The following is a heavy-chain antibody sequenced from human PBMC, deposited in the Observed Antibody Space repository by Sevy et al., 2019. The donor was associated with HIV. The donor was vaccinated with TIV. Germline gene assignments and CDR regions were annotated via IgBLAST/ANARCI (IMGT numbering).Heavy chain of an antibody. Sequence: GGSLRLSCAASGFTFSSYAMSWVRQAPGKGLEWVSAISGSGGSTYYADSVKGRFTISRDNSKNTLYLQMNSLRAEDSAVYYCAKAVAALDYGMDFWGQGTTVTVSS. D-gene: IGHD6-19*01. CDR3: AKAVAALDYGMDF. CDR2: ISGSGGST. CDR1: GFTFSSYA. V-gene: IGHV3-23*01. J-gene: IGHJ6*02.